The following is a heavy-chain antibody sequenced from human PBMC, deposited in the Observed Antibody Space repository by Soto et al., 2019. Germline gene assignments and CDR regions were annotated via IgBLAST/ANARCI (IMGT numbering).Heavy chain of an antibody. CDR2: ISSSSSYI. CDR1: GFTFSSYS. V-gene: IGHV3-21*01. CDR3: VKEAGELSTRSFDY. J-gene: IGHJ4*02. D-gene: IGHD3-16*02. Sequence: EVQLVESGGGLVKPGGSLRLSCAASGFTFSSYSMNWVRQAPGKGLEWVSSISSSSSYIYYADSVKGRFTISRDNAKNSLYLQMNSLRAEDTAVYYCVKEAGELSTRSFDYWGQGTLVTVSS.